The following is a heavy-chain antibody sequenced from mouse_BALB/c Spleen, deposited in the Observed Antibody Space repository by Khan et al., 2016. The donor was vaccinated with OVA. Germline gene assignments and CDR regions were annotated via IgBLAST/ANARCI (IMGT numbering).Heavy chain of an antibody. CDR1: GYSLTRYG. CDR2: IWAGGST. D-gene: IGHD3-3*01. J-gene: IGHJ2*01. V-gene: IGHV2-9*02. Sequence: QVQLKQSGPGLVAPSQTLSITCTVYGYSLTRYGVHWVRQPPGKGLEWLGLIWAGGSTNYNWALMSRLCISIYNSNSLVFLIMNSLQTDDTALYYCTRSKYLARYWGQGTTLTVSS. CDR3: TRSKYLARY.